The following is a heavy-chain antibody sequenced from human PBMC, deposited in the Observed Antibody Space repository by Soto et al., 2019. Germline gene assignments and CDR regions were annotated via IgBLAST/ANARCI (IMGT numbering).Heavy chain of an antibody. CDR3: ARVGGFLRLGDRYWFDP. Sequence: ASVKVSCKASGYTFTSYGISWVRQAPGQGLEWMGWISAYNGNTNYAQKLQGRVTMTTDTSTSTAYMELRSLRSDDTAVYYCARVGGFLRLGDRYWFDPWGQGTLVTVSS. D-gene: IGHD3-10*01. CDR2: ISAYNGNT. J-gene: IGHJ5*02. V-gene: IGHV1-18*01. CDR1: GYTFTSYG.